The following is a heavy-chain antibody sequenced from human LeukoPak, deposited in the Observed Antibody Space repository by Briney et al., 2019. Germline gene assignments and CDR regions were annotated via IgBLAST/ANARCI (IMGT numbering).Heavy chain of an antibody. D-gene: IGHD6-13*01. CDR2: INPNSGGT. Sequence: ASVKVSCKAFGYTFTGYYMHWVRHAPGQGLEWMGWINPNSGGTNYAQRFQGRVTMTRDTSISTAYMELSRLRFDDTAVYYCARVAAAGTPGYWGQGTLVTVSS. V-gene: IGHV1-2*02. CDR1: GYTFTGYY. CDR3: ARVAAAGTPGY. J-gene: IGHJ4*02.